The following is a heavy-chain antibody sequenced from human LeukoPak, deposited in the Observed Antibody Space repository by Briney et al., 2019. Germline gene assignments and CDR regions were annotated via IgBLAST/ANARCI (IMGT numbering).Heavy chain of an antibody. J-gene: IGHJ3*02. CDR2: VVSIFGKA. D-gene: IGHD2-8*01. Sequence: SVKVSCKASGGTFSDYAITWVRQAPGQGLEWMGGVVSIFGKAKYAQQFQGRVTIITDESTTTGYMELSSLKSEDTAVYYCSRGRGVHASFDIWGQGTMVTVSS. V-gene: IGHV1-69*05. CDR1: GGTFSDYA. CDR3: SRGRGVHASFDI.